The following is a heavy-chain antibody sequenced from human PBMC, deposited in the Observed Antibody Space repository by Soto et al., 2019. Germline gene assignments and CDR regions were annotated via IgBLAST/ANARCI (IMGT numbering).Heavy chain of an antibody. Sequence: ASVKVSCKASGYTFISYYMHWVRQAPGHGLEWMGWINTRNGVTKYAQGFQDRVTMARDASVNTAYMQLTWLTSDDTAVYYCARGTGSSWYDPWGQGTLVTVSS. CDR1: GYTFISYY. D-gene: IGHD3-10*01. CDR3: ARGTGSSWYDP. CDR2: INTRNGVT. J-gene: IGHJ5*02. V-gene: IGHV1-2*02.